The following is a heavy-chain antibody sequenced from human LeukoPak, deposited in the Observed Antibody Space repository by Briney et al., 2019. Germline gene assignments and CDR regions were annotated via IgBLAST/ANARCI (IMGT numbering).Heavy chain of an antibody. CDR3: AKRRGAAAGSIDY. V-gene: IGHV3-23*01. CDR1: GFTFSSYA. CDR2: ISGSGGST. Sequence: HSGGSLRLSCAASGFTFSSYAMSWVRQVPGKGLEWVSAISGSGGSTYYADSVKGRFTISRDNSKNTLYLQMNSLRAEDTAVYYCAKRRGAAAGSIDYWGQGTLVTVSS. J-gene: IGHJ4*02. D-gene: IGHD6-13*01.